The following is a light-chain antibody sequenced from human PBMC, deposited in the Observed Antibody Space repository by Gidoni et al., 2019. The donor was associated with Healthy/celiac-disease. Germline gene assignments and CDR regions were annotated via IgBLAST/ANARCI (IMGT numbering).Light chain of an antibody. V-gene: IGKV3-11*01. J-gene: IGKJ1*01. CDR2: DAS. Sequence: EIVLTQSPATLSLSPGERATLSCRASQSVSSYLAWYQQKPGQAPRLLIYDASTRATGIPARFSGSGSGTDFTLTISSLEPEDFAVYYCQQRSNWRRTFGQGTKVEIK. CDR1: QSVSSY. CDR3: QQRSNWRRT.